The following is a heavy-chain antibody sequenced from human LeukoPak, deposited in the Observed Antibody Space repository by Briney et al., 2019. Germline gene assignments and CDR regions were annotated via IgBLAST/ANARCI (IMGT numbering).Heavy chain of an antibody. CDR3: ARAPVVVPFDY. CDR2: IWYDGSNK. V-gene: IGHV3-33*08. Sequence: QPGGSLRLSCAASGFTFSSYGMHWVRQAPGKGLEWVAVIWYDGSNKYYADSVKGRFTISRDNSKNTLYLQMNSLRAEDTAVYYCARAPVVVPFDYWGQGTLVTVSS. J-gene: IGHJ4*02. CDR1: GFTFSSYG. D-gene: IGHD2-15*01.